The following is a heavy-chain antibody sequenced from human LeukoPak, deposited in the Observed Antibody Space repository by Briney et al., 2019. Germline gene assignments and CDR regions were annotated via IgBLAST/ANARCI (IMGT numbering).Heavy chain of an antibody. CDR3: ARPLLEWFLDY. CDR2: ISYDGSSK. J-gene: IGHJ4*02. Sequence: PGGSLRLSCAASGFTFSSYAIHWVRQAPGKGLEWVAVISYDGSSKYYADSVKGRFTISRDNSKNTLYLQMNSLRAEDTAVYYCARPLLEWFLDYWGQGTLVTVSS. V-gene: IGHV3-30-3*01. D-gene: IGHD3-3*01. CDR1: GFTFSSYA.